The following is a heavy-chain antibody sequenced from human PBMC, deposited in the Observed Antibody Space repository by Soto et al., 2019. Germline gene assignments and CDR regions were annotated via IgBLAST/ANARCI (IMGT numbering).Heavy chain of an antibody. J-gene: IGHJ6*02. D-gene: IGHD3-10*01. Sequence: SQTLSLTCVISGDSVSSNRGAWNWIRQSPSRGLEWLGRTYYRSKWYNEYAVSVKSRITINPDTSKNQFSLHLNSVTPDDTAVYYCSRCASGTPDRYGMDVWGQGTTVTVS. CDR3: SRCASGTPDRYGMDV. V-gene: IGHV6-1*01. CDR1: GDSVSSNRGA. CDR2: TYYRSKWYN.